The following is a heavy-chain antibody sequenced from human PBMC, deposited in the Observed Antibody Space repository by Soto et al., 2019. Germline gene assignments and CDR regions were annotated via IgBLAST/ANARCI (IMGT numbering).Heavy chain of an antibody. CDR3: ARGRASGSYYLLDY. CDR2: INPNSGNI. J-gene: IGHJ4*02. Sequence: GASVMVSCKASGDTFTTYDINWVRQATGHGLEWMGWINPNSGNIGYAQRFQGRVTMTRDTAIRTAYMEVSSLRSDDTAVHYCARGRASGSYYLLDYWGQGTLVTVYS. CDR1: GDTFTTYD. V-gene: IGHV1-8*01. D-gene: IGHD3-10*01.